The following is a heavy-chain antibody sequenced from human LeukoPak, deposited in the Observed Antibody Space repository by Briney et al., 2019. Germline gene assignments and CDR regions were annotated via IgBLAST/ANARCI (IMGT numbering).Heavy chain of an antibody. V-gene: IGHV3-33*08. D-gene: IGHD2-2*01. CDR2: IWSHGSNK. CDR3: AGEYSSSWFGGWFDP. Sequence: GGSLRLSCAASGFTFSTYEMISVRQTPGKGLEWVAIIWSHGSNKYYADSVKGRFTISRDNSKNTLYLQMNSLRAEDTAVYYCAGEYSSSWFGGWFDPWGQGTLVTVSS. CDR1: GFTFSTYE. J-gene: IGHJ5*02.